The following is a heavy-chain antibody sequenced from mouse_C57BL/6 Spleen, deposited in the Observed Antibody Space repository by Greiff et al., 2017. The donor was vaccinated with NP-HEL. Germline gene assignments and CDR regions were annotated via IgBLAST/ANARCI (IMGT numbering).Heavy chain of an antibody. Sequence: QVQLQQPGAELVKPGASVKLSCKASGYTFTSYWMHWVKQRPGRGLEWIGRIDPNSGGTKYNEKFKSKATLTVDKPSSTAYMQLSSLTSEDSAVYYCARDEPDIRQLRLQGLDYWGQGTTLTVSS. D-gene: IGHD3-2*02. CDR1: GYTFTSYW. CDR3: ARDEPDIRQLRLQGLDY. J-gene: IGHJ2*01. V-gene: IGHV1-72*01. CDR2: IDPNSGGT.